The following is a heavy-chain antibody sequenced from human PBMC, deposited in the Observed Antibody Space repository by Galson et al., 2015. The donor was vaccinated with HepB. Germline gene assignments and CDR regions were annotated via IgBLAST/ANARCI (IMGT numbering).Heavy chain of an antibody. J-gene: IGHJ4*02. Sequence: SVKVSCKASGYTFTSYGISWVRQAPGQGLEWMGWISPYNGNTNYAQRLQGRVTMTTDTSTSTAYMELRRLRSDDTAVCYCARDRATACFDYWGRGTLVTVSS. CDR3: ARDRATACFDY. V-gene: IGHV1-18*01. CDR1: GYTFTSYG. D-gene: IGHD2-21*02. CDR2: ISPYNGNT.